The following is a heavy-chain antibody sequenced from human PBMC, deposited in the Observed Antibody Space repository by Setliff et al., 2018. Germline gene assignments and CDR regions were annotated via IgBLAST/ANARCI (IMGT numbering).Heavy chain of an antibody. D-gene: IGHD2-15*01. CDR1: GGSINTYPYY. CDR2: IYHTGIT. J-gene: IGHJ4*02. CDR3: ARASVVHAIAVGY. V-gene: IGHV4-39*01. Sequence: SETLSLTCTVSGGSINTYPYYWGWIRQPPGKGLEWIGNIYHTGITYYNPSLKSRVTISIDKSKNQFSLKLTSVTAADTAVYYCARASVVHAIAVGYWGQGTLVTVSS.